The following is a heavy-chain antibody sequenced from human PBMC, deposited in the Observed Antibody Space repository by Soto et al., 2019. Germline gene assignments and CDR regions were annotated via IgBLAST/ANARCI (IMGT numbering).Heavy chain of an antibody. CDR1: GGSISSGGYY. V-gene: IGHV4-61*08. CDR3: ARTREQWLVTSRGYYFDY. CDR2: IYYSLST. D-gene: IGHD6-19*01. J-gene: IGHJ4*02. Sequence: SETLSLTCTVSGGSISSGGYYWSWIRQPPGKGLEWIGYIYYSLSTNYNPSLKSRVTISVDTSKNQFSLKLSSVTAADTAVYYCARTREQWLVTSRGYYFDYWGQGTLVTVSS.